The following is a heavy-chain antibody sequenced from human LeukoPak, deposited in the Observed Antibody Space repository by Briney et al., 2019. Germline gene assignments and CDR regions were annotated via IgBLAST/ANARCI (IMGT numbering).Heavy chain of an antibody. J-gene: IGHJ4*02. CDR3: ANEVRPNDY. D-gene: IGHD1-1*01. CDR1: GFAFSSHA. Sequence: GGSLRLSCAASGFAFSSHAMCWVRQAPGKGLEWVSSIDISGGSTYYADSAEGRFTISKDNSKNTLYLQMNGLRVEDTALYYCANEVRPNDYWGQGTLVTVSS. CDR2: IDISGGST. V-gene: IGHV3-23*01.